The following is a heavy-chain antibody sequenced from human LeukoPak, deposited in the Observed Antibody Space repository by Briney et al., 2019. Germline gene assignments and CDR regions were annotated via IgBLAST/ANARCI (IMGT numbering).Heavy chain of an antibody. J-gene: IGHJ5*02. CDR2: IIGRGGST. CDR3: AKDPGMLYLGEQVRDWFDT. CDR1: GFTFSSYA. Sequence: GASLRLSCAASGFTFSSYAMSGVRQARGKGVEGVSSIIGRGGSTYYADSVKGRFNISRDNSKNTLYLQMNSMRAADKAVYYCAKDPGMLYLGEQVRDWFDTWGQGTLVTASS. D-gene: IGHD2-8*01. V-gene: IGHV3-23*01.